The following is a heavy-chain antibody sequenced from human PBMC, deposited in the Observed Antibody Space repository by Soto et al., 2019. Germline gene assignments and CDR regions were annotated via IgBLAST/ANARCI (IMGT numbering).Heavy chain of an antibody. CDR2: INHSGST. V-gene: IGHV4-34*01. D-gene: IGHD4-17*01. J-gene: IGHJ4*02. Sequence: SETLSLTCAVYGGSFSGYYWSWIRQPPGKGLEWIGEINHSGSTNYNPSLKSRVTISVDTSKNQFSLKLSSVTAADTAVYYCARSRFSTVTTCFDYWGQGTLVTVSS. CDR3: ARSRFSTVTTCFDY. CDR1: GGSFSGYY.